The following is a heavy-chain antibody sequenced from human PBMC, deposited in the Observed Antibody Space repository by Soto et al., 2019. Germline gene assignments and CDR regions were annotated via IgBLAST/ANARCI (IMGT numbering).Heavy chain of an antibody. CDR2: INSDGSST. CDR1: GFTFSSYW. V-gene: IGHV3-74*01. Sequence: EVQLVESGGGLVQPGGSLRLSCGASGFTFSSYWMHWVRQAPGKGLVWVSRINSDGSSTRYADSVKGRFTISRDNAKNMLYLQMNSLRAEDTAVYYCVTFGLANPAVDYLVLGTLVTVSS. CDR3: VTFGLANPAVDY. J-gene: IGHJ4*02. D-gene: IGHD3-3*01.